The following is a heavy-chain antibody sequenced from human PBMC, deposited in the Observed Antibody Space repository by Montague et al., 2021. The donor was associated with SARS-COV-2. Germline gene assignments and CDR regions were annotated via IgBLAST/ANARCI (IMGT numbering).Heavy chain of an antibody. V-gene: IGHV4-39*01. Sequence: SETLSLTCTVSGGFIRTSSYYWGWIRQPPGKGLDWIGRIDYSGSTYYNPSVKSRATISVDTSKNQFSLKLSSVTAADTAVYYCAMRGGALDAFDIWGQGTMVIVSS. CDR3: AMRGGALDAFDI. CDR2: IDYSGST. D-gene: IGHD4-17*01. CDR1: GGFIRTSSYY. J-gene: IGHJ3*02.